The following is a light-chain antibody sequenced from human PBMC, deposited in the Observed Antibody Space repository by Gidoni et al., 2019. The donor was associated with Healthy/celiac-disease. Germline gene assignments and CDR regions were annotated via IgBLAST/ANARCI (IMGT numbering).Light chain of an antibody. CDR3: AAWDDSLSGLV. Sequence: QSVLTQPPSASGTPGQRVTSSCSGTSSNIGSNYVYWYQHLPGTAPKLLIYRNNQRPSGVPDRCSGSKSGTSASLAISGLRSEDEADYYCAAWDDSLSGLVFGTGTKVTVL. CDR1: SSNIGSNY. V-gene: IGLV1-47*01. J-gene: IGLJ1*01. CDR2: RNN.